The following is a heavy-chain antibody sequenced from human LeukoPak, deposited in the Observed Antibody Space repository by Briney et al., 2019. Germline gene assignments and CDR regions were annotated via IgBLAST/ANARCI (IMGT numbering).Heavy chain of an antibody. V-gene: IGHV3-7*01. Sequence: PGGSLRLSCAASGFTFSSYWMSWVRQAPGKGLEWGANIKQDGSEKYYVDSVKGRFTISRDNAKNSLYLQMNSLRAEDTAVYYCARDWGRGRGAFDIWGQGTMVTVSS. D-gene: IGHD3-16*01. CDR3: ARDWGRGRGAFDI. CDR2: IKQDGSEK. CDR1: GFTFSSYW. J-gene: IGHJ3*02.